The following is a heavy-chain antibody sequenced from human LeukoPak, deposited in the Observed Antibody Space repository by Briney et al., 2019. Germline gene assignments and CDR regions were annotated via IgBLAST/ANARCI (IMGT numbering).Heavy chain of an antibody. Sequence: SETLSLTCTVSGGSISSYYWSWIRQPPGKGLEWIGYIYYSGSGSTNCNPSLKSRVSISVDTSKNHFSLKLSSVTAADTAVYYCARRGGHGGSFDYWGQGTLVTVSS. J-gene: IGHJ4*02. CDR3: ARRGGHGGSFDY. D-gene: IGHD4-23*01. CDR2: IYYSGSGST. CDR1: GGSISSYY. V-gene: IGHV4-59*08.